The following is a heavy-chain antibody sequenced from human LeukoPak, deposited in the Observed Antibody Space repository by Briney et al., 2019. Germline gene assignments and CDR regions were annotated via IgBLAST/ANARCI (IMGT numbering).Heavy chain of an antibody. CDR3: ARVGGSLFDP. CDR1: GGSISSGSYY. D-gene: IGHD5-12*01. CDR2: IYTSGST. Sequence: SETLSLTCTVSGGSISSGSYYWSWIRQPAGKGLEWIGRIYTSGSTNYNPSLKSRVTISVDTSKNQFSLKLSSVTAADTAVYYCARVGGSLFDPWGQGTLVTVSS. J-gene: IGHJ5*02. V-gene: IGHV4-61*02.